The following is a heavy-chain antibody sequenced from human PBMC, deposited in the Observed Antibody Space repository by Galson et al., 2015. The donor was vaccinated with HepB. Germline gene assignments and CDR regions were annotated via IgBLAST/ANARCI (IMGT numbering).Heavy chain of an antibody. V-gene: IGHV3-23*01. CDR1: GFTFSSYA. D-gene: IGHD6-13*01. CDR3: AKGRTYSIAAAGTDFDY. CDR2: ISGSGGST. Sequence: SLRLSCAASGFTFSSYAMSWVRQAPGKGLEWVSAISGSGGSTYYADSVKGRFTISRDNSKNTLYLQMNSLRAEDTAVYYCAKGRTYSIAAAGTDFDYWGQGTLVTVSS. J-gene: IGHJ4*02.